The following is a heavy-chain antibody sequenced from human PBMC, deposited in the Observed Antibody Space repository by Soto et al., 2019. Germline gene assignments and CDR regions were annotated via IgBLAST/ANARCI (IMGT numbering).Heavy chain of an antibody. Sequence: SETLSLTCTVSGGSISSGGYYWSWIRQHPGKGLEWIGYIYYSGSTYYNPSLKSRVTISVDTSKNQFSLKLSSVTAADTAVYYCARATLLTGNTIDPWGQGTLVTVYS. CDR1: GGSISSGGYY. D-gene: IGHD1-7*01. CDR3: ARATLLTGNTIDP. J-gene: IGHJ5*02. V-gene: IGHV4-31*03. CDR2: IYYSGST.